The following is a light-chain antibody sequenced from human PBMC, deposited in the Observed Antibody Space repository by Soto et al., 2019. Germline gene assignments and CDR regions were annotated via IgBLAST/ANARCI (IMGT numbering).Light chain of an antibody. J-gene: IGKJ1*01. CDR1: LSVNSN. Sequence: EIVMTQSPATLSVSPGERATISCRASLSVNSNLAWYQHKPGQAPRLLIYGASTRATGIPARFSGSGSGTELNRNISGLQSEDFAVYCCQQYYDWPLTFGQGTKVEIK. V-gene: IGKV3-15*01. CDR3: QQYYDWPLT. CDR2: GAS.